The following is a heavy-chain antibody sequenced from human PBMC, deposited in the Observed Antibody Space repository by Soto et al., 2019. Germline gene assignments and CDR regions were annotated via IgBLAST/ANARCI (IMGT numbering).Heavy chain of an antibody. Sequence: PSETLSVTCTVAGGSISSYYWSWIRQPPGKGLEWIGYIYYSGSTNYNPSLKSRVTISVDTSKNQFSLKLSSVTAADTAVYYCARVYAYYFDYWGQGTLVTVSS. CDR2: IYYSGST. CDR3: ARVYAYYFDY. CDR1: GGSISSYY. V-gene: IGHV4-59*01. D-gene: IGHD2-8*01. J-gene: IGHJ4*02.